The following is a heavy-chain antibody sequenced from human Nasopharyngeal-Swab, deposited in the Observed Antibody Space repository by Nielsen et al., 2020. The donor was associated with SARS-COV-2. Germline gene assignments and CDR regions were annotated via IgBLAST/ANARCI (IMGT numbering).Heavy chain of an antibody. J-gene: IGHJ6*03. CDR3: TTDIVSQTIYYYYMDV. Sequence: ESLKISCAASGFTFSNAWMSWVRQAPGKGLEWVGRIKSKTDGGTTDYAAPVKGRFTISRDDSKNTLSLQMNSLKTEDTAVYYCTTDIVSQTIYYYYMDVWGKGTTVTVSS. CDR2: IKSKTDGGTT. CDR1: GFTFSNAW. D-gene: IGHD2-21*01. V-gene: IGHV3-15*01.